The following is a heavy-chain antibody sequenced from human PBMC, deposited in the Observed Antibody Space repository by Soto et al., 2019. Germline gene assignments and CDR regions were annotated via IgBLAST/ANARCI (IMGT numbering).Heavy chain of an antibody. CDR1: GYTFTSYG. Sequence: ASVKVSCKASGYTFTSYGISWVRQAPGQGLEWMGWISAYNGNTNYAQKLQGRVTMTTDTSTSTAYMELRSLRSDDTAMYYCANFERPKTQVAGPRGYYYGMDVWGQGTTVTVSS. D-gene: IGHD2-15*01. J-gene: IGHJ6*02. CDR3: ANFERPKTQVAGPRGYYYGMDV. V-gene: IGHV1-18*01. CDR2: ISAYNGNT.